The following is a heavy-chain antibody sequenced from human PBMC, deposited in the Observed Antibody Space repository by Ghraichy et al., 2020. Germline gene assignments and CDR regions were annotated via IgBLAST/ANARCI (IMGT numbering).Heavy chain of an antibody. V-gene: IGHV4-39*01. CDR2: IYYSGST. CDR3: ARLHDY. CDR1: GGSISSSSYY. Sequence: GSLRLSCTVSGGSISSSSYYWGWIRQPPGKGLEWIGSIYYSGSTYYNPSLKSRVTISVDTSKNQFSLKLSSVTAADTAVYYCARLHDYWGQGTLVTVSS. J-gene: IGHJ4*02.